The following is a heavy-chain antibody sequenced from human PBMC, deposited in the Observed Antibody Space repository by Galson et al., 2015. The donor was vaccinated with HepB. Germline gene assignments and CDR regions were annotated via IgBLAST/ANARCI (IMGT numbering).Heavy chain of an antibody. Sequence: SLRLSCAASGFTFSSYSMNWVRQAPGKGLEWVSYISSSSSTMYYADSVKGRFTISRDNAKNSLYLQMNSLRAEDTAVYYCAREDSGSLDYWGQGTLVTVSS. CDR3: AREDSGSLDY. CDR2: ISSSSSTM. D-gene: IGHD3-10*01. CDR1: GFTFSSYS. J-gene: IGHJ4*02. V-gene: IGHV3-48*01.